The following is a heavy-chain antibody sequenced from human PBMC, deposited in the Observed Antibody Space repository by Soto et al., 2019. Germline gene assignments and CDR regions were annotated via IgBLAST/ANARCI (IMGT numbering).Heavy chain of an antibody. CDR1: GGSISSYY. D-gene: IGHD6-19*01. CDR2: IYYSGST. CDR3: ARGTLTASVTKQYYFDY. Sequence: SETLSLTCTVSGGSISSYYWSWIRQPPGKGLEWIGYIYYSGSTNYNPSLKSRVTISVDTSKNQFSLKLSSVTAADTAVYYCARGTLTASVTKQYYFDYWGQGTLVIVSS. J-gene: IGHJ4*02. V-gene: IGHV4-59*01.